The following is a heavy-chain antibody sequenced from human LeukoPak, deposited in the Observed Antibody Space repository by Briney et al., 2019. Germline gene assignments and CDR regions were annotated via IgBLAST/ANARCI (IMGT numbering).Heavy chain of an antibody. D-gene: IGHD3-22*01. CDR1: GFTFSSYW. CDR2: IKQDGSDK. J-gene: IGHJ4*02. V-gene: IGHV3-7*01. Sequence: PGGSLRLSCAVSGFTFSSYWMSWVRQAPGKGLEWVANIKQDGSDKDYVESLKGRFAISGDNAEKSVYLQMNSLRVEDTAVYYCARIGYSSSPFDYWGQGTLVTVSS. CDR3: ARIGYSSSPFDY.